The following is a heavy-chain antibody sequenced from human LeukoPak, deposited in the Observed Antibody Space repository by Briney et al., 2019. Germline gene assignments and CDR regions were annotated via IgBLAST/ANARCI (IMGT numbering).Heavy chain of an antibody. CDR3: ALLAVASDFDY. J-gene: IGHJ4*02. CDR1: GFPLSVYE. CDR2: IASSGTIK. D-gene: IGHD6-19*01. Sequence: SWGSLRLSCVVSGFPLSVYEMNWVRQAPGKGLEWVSNIASSGTIKYYADSVKGRFSISRDNAKSSLYLQMNSLRVEDTAVYYCALLAVASDFDYWGQGALVTVSS. V-gene: IGHV3-48*03.